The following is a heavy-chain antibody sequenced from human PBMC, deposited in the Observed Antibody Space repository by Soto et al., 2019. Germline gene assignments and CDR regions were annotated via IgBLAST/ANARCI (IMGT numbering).Heavy chain of an antibody. CDR3: ARERDSFDY. V-gene: IGHV1-46*01. Sequence: QVQLVQSGAEVTEPGASVKVSCKTSGFTFTLHYIHWVRQAPGQGLEWVGMVNAGDGSATYAREFRDKVSMTWDTSTSTVYLDLNSLKSEDTAIYYCARERDSFDYWGQGTLVSVSP. CDR2: VNAGDGSA. J-gene: IGHJ4*02. D-gene: IGHD3-22*01. CDR1: GFTFTLHY.